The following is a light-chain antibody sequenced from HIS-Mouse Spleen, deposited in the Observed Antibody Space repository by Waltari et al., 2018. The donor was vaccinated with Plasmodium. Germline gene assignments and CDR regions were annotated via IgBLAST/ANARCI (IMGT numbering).Light chain of an antibody. CDR2: GNS. CDR1: SSNIGAGYD. CDR3: QSYDSSLSGWV. V-gene: IGLV1-40*01. Sequence: QRVTISCTGSSSNIGAGYDVHWYQQLPGTAPKLLIYGNSNRPSGVPDRFSGSNSGTSSSLAITGLQAEDEADYYCQSYDSSLSGWVFGGGTKLTVL. J-gene: IGLJ3*02.